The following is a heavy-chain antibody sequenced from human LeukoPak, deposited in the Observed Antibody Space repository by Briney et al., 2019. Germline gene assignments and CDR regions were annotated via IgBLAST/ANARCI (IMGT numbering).Heavy chain of an antibody. Sequence: PSETLSLTCTVSGGSISSYYWSWIRQPAGKQPEWIGRMYTSGSTYYNPSLKSRVTMSADTSKNQFSLKLTSVTAADTSVYYCAREGGPGGDYGSIDSWGQGTLVTVSS. D-gene: IGHD4-17*01. CDR3: AREGGPGGDYGSIDS. J-gene: IGHJ4*02. V-gene: IGHV4-4*07. CDR2: MYTSGST. CDR1: GGSISSYY.